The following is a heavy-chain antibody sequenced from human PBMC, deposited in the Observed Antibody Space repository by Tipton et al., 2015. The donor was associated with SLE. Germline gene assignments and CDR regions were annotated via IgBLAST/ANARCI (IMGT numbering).Heavy chain of an antibody. CDR1: GGSISSGSYY. CDR3: ASFPHVGATTFDY. J-gene: IGHJ4*02. CDR2: IYTSGST. Sequence: TLSLTCTVSGGSISSGSYYWSWIRQPAGKGLEWIGRIYTSGSTNYNPSLKSRVTISVDTSKNQFSLKLSSVTAADTAVYYCASFPHVGATTFDYWGQGTLVTVSS. D-gene: IGHD1-26*01. V-gene: IGHV4-61*02.